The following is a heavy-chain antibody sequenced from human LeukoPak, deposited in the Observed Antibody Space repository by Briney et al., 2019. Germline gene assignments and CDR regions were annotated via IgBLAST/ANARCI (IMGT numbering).Heavy chain of an antibody. J-gene: IGHJ4*01. Sequence: PSETLSLTCSVSGVPISTCYWSWLRQSPGKGLEWIAYVYYNGDIMYNPSLKSRVTISLDTSKSQVSLSVTSVTAADTAVYFCATTWYYDSRGYLFEDWGHGTLVTASS. V-gene: IGHV4-59*01. CDR2: VYYNGDI. D-gene: IGHD3-22*01. CDR3: ATTWYYDSRGYLFED. CDR1: GVPISTCY.